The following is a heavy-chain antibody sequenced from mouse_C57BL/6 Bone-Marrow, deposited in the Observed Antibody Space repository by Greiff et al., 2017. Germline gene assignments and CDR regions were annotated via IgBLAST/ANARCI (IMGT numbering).Heavy chain of an antibody. D-gene: IGHD1-1*01. CDR3: TTRGITTVVATKGY. CDR2: IDPEDGDT. J-gene: IGHJ2*01. Sequence: EVQLQQSGAELVRPGASVKLSCTASGFNIKDYYMHWVKQRPEQGLEWIGRIDPEDGDTEYAPKFQGKATMTADTSSNTAYLQLSSLTSEDTAVYYCTTRGITTVVATKGYWGQGTTLTVSS. V-gene: IGHV14-1*01. CDR1: GFNIKDYY.